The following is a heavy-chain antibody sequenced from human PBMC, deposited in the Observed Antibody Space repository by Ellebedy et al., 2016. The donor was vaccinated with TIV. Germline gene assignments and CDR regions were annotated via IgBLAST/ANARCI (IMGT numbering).Heavy chain of an antibody. J-gene: IGHJ4*02. Sequence: GESLKISCAASGFTFSTYSMAWVRQAPGKGLEWVSYMSSSTGDKYYADSVKGRFTISRVNAENSLYLQMNSLRDEDTAVYYCAREGRDDYNPYFDYWGQGILVTVSS. CDR1: GFTFSTYS. CDR3: AREGRDDYNPYFDY. D-gene: IGHD5-24*01. CDR2: MSSSTGDK. V-gene: IGHV3-48*02.